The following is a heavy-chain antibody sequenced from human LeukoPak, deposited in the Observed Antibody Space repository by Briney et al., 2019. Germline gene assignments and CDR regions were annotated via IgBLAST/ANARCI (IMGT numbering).Heavy chain of an antibody. V-gene: IGHV3-15*01. J-gene: IGHJ4*02. D-gene: IGHD3-10*01. CDR3: TTGGITMVRGDDFDY. CDR2: IKSKTDGGTT. Sequence: KPGGSLRLSCAASGFTFSNAWMSWVRQAPGKGLEWVGRIKSKTDGGTTDYAAPVKGRFTISRDDSKNTLYLQMNSLKTEDTAVYYCTTGGITMVRGDDFDYWGQGTLVTVSS. CDR1: GFTFSNAW.